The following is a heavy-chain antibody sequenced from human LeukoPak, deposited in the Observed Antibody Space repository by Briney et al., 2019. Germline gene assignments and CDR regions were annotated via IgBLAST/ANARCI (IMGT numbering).Heavy chain of an antibody. CDR2: IKQDGSEK. J-gene: IGHJ6*04. V-gene: IGHV3-7*03. D-gene: IGHD3-10*01. CDR3: ATLWFGDYYYYYGMDV. Sequence: AGGPLRLSCATSGFTLSSYWMSWVRQAPGKRLERVANIKQDGSEKYYVDSVKGRFTISRDNAKNSLYLQMNSLRAEDTAVYYCATLWFGDYYYYYGMDVWGKGTTVTVSS. CDR1: GFTLSSYW.